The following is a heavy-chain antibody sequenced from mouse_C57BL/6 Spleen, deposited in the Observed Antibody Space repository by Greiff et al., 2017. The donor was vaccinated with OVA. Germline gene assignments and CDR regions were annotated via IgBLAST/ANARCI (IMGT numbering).Heavy chain of an antibody. CDR1: GYSITSGYY. CDR3: ARESYGYVYFDY. D-gene: IGHD2-2*01. J-gene: IGHJ2*01. CDR2: ISYDGSN. Sequence: VQLQQSGPGLVKPSQSLSLTCSVTGYSITSGYYWNWIRQFPGNKLEWMGYISYDGSNNYNPSLKNRISITRDTSKNQFFLKLNSVTTEDTATYYCARESYGYVYFDYWGQGTTLTVSS. V-gene: IGHV3-6*01.